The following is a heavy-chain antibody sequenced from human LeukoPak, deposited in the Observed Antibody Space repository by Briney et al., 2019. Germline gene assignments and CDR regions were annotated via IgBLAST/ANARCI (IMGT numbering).Heavy chain of an antibody. D-gene: IGHD3-10*01. CDR1: GFTCGYYA. Sequence: GGSLRLSCRAPGFTCGYYAMSWVRQAPGKGLEWVGFIRSKPHGGTTEYAASVKGRFTISRDDSKSIAYLQMNSLQPEDTPVYYCTRGDGSGSFWGQGTLVTVSS. CDR3: TRGDGSGSF. CDR2: IRSKPHGGTT. J-gene: IGHJ4*02. V-gene: IGHV3-49*04.